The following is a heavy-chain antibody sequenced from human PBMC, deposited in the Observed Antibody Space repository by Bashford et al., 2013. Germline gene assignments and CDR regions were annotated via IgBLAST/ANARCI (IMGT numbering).Heavy chain of an antibody. CDR2: IIPILGIA. D-gene: IGHD6-19*01. Sequence: PSVKVSCKASGGTFSSYAISWVRQAPGQGLEWMGGIIPILGIANYAQKFQGRVTITADESTSTAYMELSSLRSEDTAVYYCASISSSGWPPSYYFDYWGQGTLVTVSS. J-gene: IGHJ4*02. CDR3: ASISSSGWPPSYYFDY. CDR1: GGTFSSYA. V-gene: IGHV1-69*10.